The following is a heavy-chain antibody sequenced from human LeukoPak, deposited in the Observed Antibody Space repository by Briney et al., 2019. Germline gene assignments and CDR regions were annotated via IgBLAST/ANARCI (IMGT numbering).Heavy chain of an antibody. CDR3: ARHGRYCSSTSCYTY. CDR2: ISSSSSTI. D-gene: IGHD2-2*02. Sequence: GSLRLSCAASGFTFSSYSMNWVRQAPGKGLEWVSYISSSSSTIYYADSVKGRFTISRDNAKNSLYLQMNSLRAEDTAVYYCARHGRYCSSTSCYTYWGQGTLVTVSS. V-gene: IGHV3-48*01. CDR1: GFTFSSYS. J-gene: IGHJ4*02.